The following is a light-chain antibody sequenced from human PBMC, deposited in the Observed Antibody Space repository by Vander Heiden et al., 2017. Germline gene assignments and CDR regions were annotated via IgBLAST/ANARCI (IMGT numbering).Light chain of an antibody. CDR3: QQRSNWPPWT. CDR1: QSVSSY. V-gene: IGKV3-11*01. CDR2: DAS. J-gene: IGKJ1*01. Sequence: IVLTQSPPTLSLSPAERATLSCTASQSVSSYLAWYQQKPGQAPRLLIYDASNRATGIPARFSGSGSGTDFTLTISSLVPEEFAVYYCQQRSNWPPWTFGQGTKVEIK.